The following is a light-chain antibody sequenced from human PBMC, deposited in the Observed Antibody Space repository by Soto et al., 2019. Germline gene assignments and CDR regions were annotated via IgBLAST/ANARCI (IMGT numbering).Light chain of an antibody. CDR3: MHGTQWPWT. J-gene: IGKJ1*01. Sequence: DVVVTQSPLSLSVTLGQPASISCRSSQSLVYSDGDTYLSWFQQRPGQSPRRLIYKVSNRDSGVPDRFNGSGSGTDFTRKISRVEAEDVGLYYCMHGTQWPWTFGQGTKVGIK. V-gene: IGKV2-30*01. CDR1: QSLVYSDGDTY. CDR2: KVS.